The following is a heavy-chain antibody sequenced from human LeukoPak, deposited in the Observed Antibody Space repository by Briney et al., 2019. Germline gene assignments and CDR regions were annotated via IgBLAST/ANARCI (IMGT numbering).Heavy chain of an antibody. V-gene: IGHV3-48*03. Sequence: GGSLRLSCAASGFTFTSYEMNWVRQAPGKGLEWVSYISSSGSTIYYADSVKGRFTISRDNAKNSLYLQMNSLRAEDAAVYYCAELGITMIGGVWGKGTTVTISS. CDR2: ISSSGSTI. J-gene: IGHJ6*04. D-gene: IGHD3-10*02. CDR1: GFTFTSYE. CDR3: AELGITMIGGV.